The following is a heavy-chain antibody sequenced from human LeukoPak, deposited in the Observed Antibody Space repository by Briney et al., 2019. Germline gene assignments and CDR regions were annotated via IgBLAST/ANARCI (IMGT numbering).Heavy chain of an antibody. V-gene: IGHV4-59*08. CDR1: GGSITYYH. J-gene: IGHJ4*02. Sequence: SETLSLPCTVSGGSITYYHWSWIRQPPGKGLEWIGYIYSRGSTNSHPSIKSRVTISVDTPKNQFSLKLSSVSAADTAVYYCARRLGSWYAFDYWGQGTLVTVSS. D-gene: IGHD6-13*01. CDR3: ARRLGSWYAFDY. CDR2: IYSRGST.